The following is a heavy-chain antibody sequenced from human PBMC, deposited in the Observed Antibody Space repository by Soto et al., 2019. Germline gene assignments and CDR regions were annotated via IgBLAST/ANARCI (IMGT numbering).Heavy chain of an antibody. J-gene: IGHJ3*02. CDR2: ISSSSSTI. CDR3: AREGGWSREDAFDI. CDR1: GFTFSSYS. V-gene: IGHV3-48*02. D-gene: IGHD6-19*01. Sequence: PVGSLRLSCAASGFTFSSYSMNRVRQAPGKGLEWVSYISSSSSTIYYADSVKGRFTISRDNAKNSLYLQMNSLRDEDTAVYYCAREGGWSREDAFDIWGQGTMVTVSS.